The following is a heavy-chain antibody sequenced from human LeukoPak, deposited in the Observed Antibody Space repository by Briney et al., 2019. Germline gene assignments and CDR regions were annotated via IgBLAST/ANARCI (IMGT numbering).Heavy chain of an antibody. CDR1: GYSFTSYW. CDR3: ARPGVAAGNLVYFDY. J-gene: IGHJ4*02. V-gene: IGHV5-51*01. Sequence: GESLKISCKGSGYSFTSYWIGWVRQMPGKGLGWMGIIYPGDSDTRYSPSFQGQVTISADKSISTAYLQWSSLKASDTAMYYCARPGVAAGNLVYFDYWGQGTLVTVPS. CDR2: IYPGDSDT. D-gene: IGHD6-13*01.